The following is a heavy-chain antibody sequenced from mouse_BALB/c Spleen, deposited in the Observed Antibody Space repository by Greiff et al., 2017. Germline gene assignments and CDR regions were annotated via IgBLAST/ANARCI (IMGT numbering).Heavy chain of an antibody. CDR1: GYSITSDYA. Sequence: VQLKQSGPGLVKPSQSLSLTCTVTGYSITSDYAWNWIRQFPGNKLEWMGYISYSGSTSYNPSLKSRISITRDTSKNQFFLQLNSVTTEDTATYYCARYGFDYWGQGTTLTVSS. D-gene: IGHD1-1*01. V-gene: IGHV3-2*02. CDR3: ARYGFDY. CDR2: ISYSGST. J-gene: IGHJ2*01.